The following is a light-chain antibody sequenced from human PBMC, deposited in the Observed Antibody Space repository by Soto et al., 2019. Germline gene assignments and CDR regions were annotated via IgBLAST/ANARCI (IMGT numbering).Light chain of an antibody. J-gene: IGLJ2*01. CDR2: ENN. V-gene: IGLV1-51*02. CDR3: GTWDSSLSVGV. CDR1: SSNIGNNY. Sequence: QAVVTQPPSVSAAPGQKVTISCSGSSSNIGNNYVSWYQQVPGTAPKLLIYENNKRPSGIPDRISGSKSGTSATLGITGLQTGDEADYYCGTWDSSLSVGVFGGGTKLTVL.